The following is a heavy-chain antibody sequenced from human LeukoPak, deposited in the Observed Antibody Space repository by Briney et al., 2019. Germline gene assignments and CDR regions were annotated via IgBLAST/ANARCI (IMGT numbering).Heavy chain of an antibody. V-gene: IGHV1-18*01. D-gene: IGHD1-26*01. CDR3: ARYSGSYLYYFDY. CDR1: GYTFTSYG. J-gene: IGHJ4*02. CDR2: ISAYNGNT. Sequence: ASVTVSCTASGYTFTSYGISWVRQAPGQGLEWMGWISAYNGNTNYAQTLQGRVTITTDTSTSTAHMELRSLRSDDTAVYYCARYSGSYLYYFDYWGQGTLVTVSS.